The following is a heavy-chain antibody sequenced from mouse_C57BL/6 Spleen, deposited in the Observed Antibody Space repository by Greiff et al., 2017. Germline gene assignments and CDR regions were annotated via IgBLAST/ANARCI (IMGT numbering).Heavy chain of an antibody. V-gene: IGHV1-72*01. CDR2: LDPNSGGT. D-gene: IGHD1-1*01. CDR3: ASRGTTVVAHWYFYV. Sequence: QVKLQQPGAELVKPGASVKLSCKASGYTFTSYWLHWVKQRPGRGLEWIGRLDPNSGGTKYNEKFKSKATLTVDKPSSTAYMQLSSLTSEDSAVYDCASRGTTVVAHWYFYVWGTGTTVTVSS. J-gene: IGHJ1*03. CDR1: GYTFTSYW.